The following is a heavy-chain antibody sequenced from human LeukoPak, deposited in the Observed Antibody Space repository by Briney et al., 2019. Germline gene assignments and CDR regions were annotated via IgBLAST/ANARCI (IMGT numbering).Heavy chain of an antibody. D-gene: IGHD1-26*01. CDR3: ARGRGSSARLGYSYLYIDV. J-gene: IGHJ6*03. Sequence: PSETLSLTCTVSGGSISSGSPFWTWIRQPAGKGLEWIGRIYTGGSTNYNPSLKSRVTISVDTSKNQFSLKLSSVTAADSAVYYCARGRGSSARLGYSYLYIDVWGKGTTVTVSS. CDR2: IYTGGST. CDR1: GGSISSGSPF. V-gene: IGHV4-61*02.